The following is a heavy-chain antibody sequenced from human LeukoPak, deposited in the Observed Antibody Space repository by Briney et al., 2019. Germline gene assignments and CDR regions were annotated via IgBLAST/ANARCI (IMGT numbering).Heavy chain of an antibody. CDR1: GFTFSNAW. CDR3: ARSRTGFDYQVEY. D-gene: IGHD3-9*01. J-gene: IGHJ4*02. CDR2: IRNSGIST. Sequence: GGSLRLSCAASGFTFSNAWMSWVRQAPGKGLEWVSTIRNSGISTYYADSVKGRFTISRDGSKSTVFLLMNSLRAEDTAIYYCARSRTGFDYQVEYWGQGTLVTVSS. V-gene: IGHV3-23*01.